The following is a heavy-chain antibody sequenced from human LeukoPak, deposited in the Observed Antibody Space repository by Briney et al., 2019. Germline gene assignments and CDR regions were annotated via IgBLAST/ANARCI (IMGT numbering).Heavy chain of an antibody. CDR1: GYSISSSNW. Sequence: SDTLSLTCAVSGYSISSSNWWGWIRQPPGTGLELIGYIYYSGSTYYNPSLKSRVTMSVDTSKNQFSLKLSSVTAVDRAVYYCARSYCSSTSCYAWFDPWGQGTLVTVSS. CDR2: IYYSGST. D-gene: IGHD2-2*01. J-gene: IGHJ5*02. V-gene: IGHV4-28*01. CDR3: ARSYCSSTSCYAWFDP.